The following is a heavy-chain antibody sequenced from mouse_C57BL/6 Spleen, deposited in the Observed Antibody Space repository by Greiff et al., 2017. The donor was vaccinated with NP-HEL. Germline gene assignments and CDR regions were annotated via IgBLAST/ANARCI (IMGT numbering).Heavy chain of an antibody. D-gene: IGHD1-1*01. V-gene: IGHV1-22*01. CDR3: ASPPYYGSSYGFAY. CDR1: GYTFTDYN. J-gene: IGHJ3*01. CDR2: INPNNGGT. Sequence: EVQLQQSGPELVKPGASVKMSCKASGYTFTDYNMHWVKQSHGKSLEWIGYINPNNGGTSYNQKFKGKATLTVNKSSSTAYMELRSLTSEDSAVYYCASPPYYGSSYGFAYWGQGTLVTVSA.